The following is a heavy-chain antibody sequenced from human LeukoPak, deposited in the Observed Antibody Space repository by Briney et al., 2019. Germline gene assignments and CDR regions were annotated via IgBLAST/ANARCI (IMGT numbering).Heavy chain of an antibody. CDR1: GYTFTGYY. V-gene: IGHV1-2*02. CDR3: ASYYGDYSFDY. D-gene: IGHD4-17*01. J-gene: IGHJ4*02. Sequence: ASLSLSCEVSGYTFTGYYMHWVRQAPGQGLEWMGGINHNSGGTNYAQKVKGRVTMTRDTSISTAYMEMSRLRSDDTGVYYCASYYGDYSFDYWGQGTLVTVSS. CDR2: INHNSGGT.